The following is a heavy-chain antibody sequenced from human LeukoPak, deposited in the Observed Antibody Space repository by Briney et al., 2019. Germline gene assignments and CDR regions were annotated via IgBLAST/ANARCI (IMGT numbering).Heavy chain of an antibody. CDR2: ISSSTTYI. J-gene: IGHJ3*02. CDR1: GFTFSTYS. D-gene: IGHD2-15*01. V-gene: IGHV3-21*01. Sequence: GGSLRLSCAASGFTFSTYSMNWVRQAPGKGLEWVSYISSSTTYIYYADSVKGRFTIFRDNAKNSLYLQMNSLRAEDTSVYYCARDRGYCSGGSCYSNAFDIWGQGTMVTVSS. CDR3: ARDRGYCSGGSCYSNAFDI.